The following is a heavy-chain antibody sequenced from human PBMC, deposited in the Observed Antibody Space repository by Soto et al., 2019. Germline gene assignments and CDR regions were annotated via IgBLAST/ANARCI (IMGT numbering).Heavy chain of an antibody. J-gene: IGHJ6*02. CDR3: ARRLVVVAATHYGMDV. CDR1: GGTFSSYA. CDR2: IIPTFGTA. V-gene: IGHV1-69*13. Sequence: SVKVSCKASGGTFSSYAISWVRQAPGQGLEWMGGIIPTFGTANYAQKFQGRVTITADESTSTAYMELSSLRSEDTAVYYCARRLVVVAATHYGMDVWGQGTTVTVSS. D-gene: IGHD2-15*01.